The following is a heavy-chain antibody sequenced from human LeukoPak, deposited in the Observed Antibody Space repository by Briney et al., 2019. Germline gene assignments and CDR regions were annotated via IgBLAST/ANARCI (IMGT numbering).Heavy chain of an antibody. CDR1: GFTFSSYA. D-gene: IGHD3-3*01. CDR3: AKDHTIFGVVIPGYYFDY. CDR2: NSGSGGST. V-gene: IGHV3-23*01. Sequence: PGGSLSLSCAASGFTFSSYAMRWLRHAPVKGLEWVSANSGSGGSTYYADSVKGRFTIPRDNSKNTLYLQMNSLRAEDTAVYYCAKDHTIFGVVIPGYYFDYWGQGTLVTVSS. J-gene: IGHJ4*02.